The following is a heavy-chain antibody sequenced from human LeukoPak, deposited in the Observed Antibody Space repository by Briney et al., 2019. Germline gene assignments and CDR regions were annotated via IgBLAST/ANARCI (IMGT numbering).Heavy chain of an antibody. Sequence: KTGGSLRLSCAASGFTFSNAWTAWVRQAPGKGLEWVGRIKRKSDGGTTDYAAPVEGRFTISTDDSKNTLYLQMNSLKTDDTAVYYCTTAYFYGSGSPLFYYWGQGTLVTVSS. CDR3: TTAYFYGSGSPLFYY. CDR2: IKRKSDGGTT. V-gene: IGHV3-15*01. D-gene: IGHD3-10*01. CDR1: GFTFSNAW. J-gene: IGHJ4*02.